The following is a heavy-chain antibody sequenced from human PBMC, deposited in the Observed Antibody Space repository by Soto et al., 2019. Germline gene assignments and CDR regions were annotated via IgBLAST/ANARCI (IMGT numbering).Heavy chain of an antibody. CDR3: ARGWFGPDV. J-gene: IGHJ6*03. D-gene: IGHD3-10*01. CDR2: IDKVGTDS. Sequence: EVQLVESGGGLVQPGGSLRLSCAASEFTFSGRSVHWVRQAPGKGLVWVSGIDKVGTDSTYADSVKGRFTSSRDNAKKTVYLPMDSPRVEDRAVYYCARGWFGPDVWGKGTTVTVSS. CDR1: EFTFSGRS. V-gene: IGHV3-74*01.